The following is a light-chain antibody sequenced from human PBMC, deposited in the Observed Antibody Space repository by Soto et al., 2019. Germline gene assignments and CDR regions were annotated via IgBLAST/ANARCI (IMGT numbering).Light chain of an antibody. Sequence: DIQMTQSPSSLSASVGDRVTITCRASQSISSYLNWYQQKPVKAPKLLIYAASNLQSGVPSRFSGSGSGTDFTLTISSLQPEDFATYYCQQSYSTPQTFGQGTKVEI. V-gene: IGKV1-39*01. CDR2: AAS. J-gene: IGKJ1*01. CDR3: QQSYSTPQT. CDR1: QSISSY.